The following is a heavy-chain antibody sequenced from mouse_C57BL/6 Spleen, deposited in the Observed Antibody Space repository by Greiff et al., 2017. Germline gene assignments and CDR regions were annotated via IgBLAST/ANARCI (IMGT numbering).Heavy chain of an antibody. V-gene: IGHV1-15*01. CDR2: IDPETGGT. CDR3: TRFPRWGYVLAY. D-gene: IGHD2-14*01. CDR1: GYTFTDYE. Sequence: QVQLKQSGAELVRPGASVTLSCKASGYTFTDYEMHWVKQTPVHGLEWIGAIDPETGGTAYNQKFKGKAILTADKSSSTAYMELRSLTSEDSAVYYCTRFPRWGYVLAYWSQGTLVTVSA. J-gene: IGHJ3*01.